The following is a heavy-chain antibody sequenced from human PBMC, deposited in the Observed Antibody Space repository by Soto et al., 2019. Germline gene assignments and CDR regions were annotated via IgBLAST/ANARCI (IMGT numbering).Heavy chain of an antibody. CDR3: ARVIVVVPAAAGWFDP. V-gene: IGHV4-30-4*01. Sequence: QVQLQESGPGLVKPSQTLSLTCTVSGGSISSGDYYWSWIRQPPGKGLEWIGYIYYSGSTYYNPSLTSRVTISVDTSKNQFSLKLSSVTAADTAVYYCARVIVVVPAAAGWFDPWGQGTLVTVSS. J-gene: IGHJ5*02. D-gene: IGHD2-2*01. CDR2: IYYSGST. CDR1: GGSISSGDYY.